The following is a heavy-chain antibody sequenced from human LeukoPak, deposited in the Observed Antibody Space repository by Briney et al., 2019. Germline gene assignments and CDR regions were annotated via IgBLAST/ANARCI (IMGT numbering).Heavy chain of an antibody. CDR1: SGSVSNSHYY. J-gene: IGHJ4*02. CDR3: ARDLSFDWFPYYFDY. Sequence: SETLSLTCTVSSGSVSNSHYYWAWVRQPPGKGLEWLGSIFYSGNTHYNPSLKSPVTISIDTSKNQFSLRVSSVTAADTAIYYCARDLSFDWFPYYFDYWGQGILVTVSS. CDR2: IFYSGNT. D-gene: IGHD3-9*01. V-gene: IGHV4-39*07.